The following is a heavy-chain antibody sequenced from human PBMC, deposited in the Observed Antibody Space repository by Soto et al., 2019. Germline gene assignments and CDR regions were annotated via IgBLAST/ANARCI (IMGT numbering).Heavy chain of an antibody. V-gene: IGHV5-51*01. CDR1: GYSFTSYW. Sequence: PGESLKISCKGSGYSFTSYWIGWVRQMPWKGLEWMGIIYPGDFDTRYSPSFQGQVTISADKSISTAYLQWSSLKASDTAMYYCARPVEQQWLDAFDIWGQGTMVTVSS. J-gene: IGHJ3*02. D-gene: IGHD6-19*01. CDR3: ARPVEQQWLDAFDI. CDR2: IYPGDFDT.